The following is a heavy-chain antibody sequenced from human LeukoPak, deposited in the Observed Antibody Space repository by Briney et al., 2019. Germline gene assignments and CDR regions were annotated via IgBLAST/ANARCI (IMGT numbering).Heavy chain of an antibody. V-gene: IGHV3-21*01. D-gene: IGHD2-2*01. CDR3: ARVPSSTSEHG. CDR1: GFTFSSYG. J-gene: IGHJ4*02. CDR2: ISSSSSYI. Sequence: GGSLRLSCAASGFTFSSYGMHWVRQAPGKGLEWVSSISSSSSYIYYADSVKGRFTISRDNAKNSLYLQMNSLRAEDTAVYYCARVPSSTSEHGWGQGTLVTVSS.